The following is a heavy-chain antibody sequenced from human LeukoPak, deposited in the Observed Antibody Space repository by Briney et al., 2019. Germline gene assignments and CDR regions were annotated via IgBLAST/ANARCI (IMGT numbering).Heavy chain of an antibody. CDR1: GGSISTYY. Sequence: SETLSLTCTVSGGSISTYYWSWIRQPPGKGLEWIGYIYYTGSTNYNPSLKSRVTISVDTSKNQFSLKLSSVTAADTAVYYCARVGDWNDLVYWGQGTLVTVSS. D-gene: IGHD1-1*01. J-gene: IGHJ4*02. CDR2: IYYTGST. CDR3: ARVGDWNDLVY. V-gene: IGHV4-59*01.